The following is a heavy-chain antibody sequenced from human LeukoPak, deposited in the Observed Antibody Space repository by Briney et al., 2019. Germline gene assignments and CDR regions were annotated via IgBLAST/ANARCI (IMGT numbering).Heavy chain of an antibody. D-gene: IGHD5-12*01. V-gene: IGHV1-18*04. CDR1: GYTFTGYY. J-gene: IGHJ4*02. CDR2: ISAYNGNT. CDR3: ARDRSMAWSGYSGYDSRGIDY. Sequence: GASVKVSCKASGYTFTGYYMHWVRQAPGQGLEWMGWISAYNGNTNYAQKLQGRVTMTTDTSTSTAYMELRSLRSDDTAVYYCARDRSMAWSGYSGYDSRGIDYWGQGTLVTVSS.